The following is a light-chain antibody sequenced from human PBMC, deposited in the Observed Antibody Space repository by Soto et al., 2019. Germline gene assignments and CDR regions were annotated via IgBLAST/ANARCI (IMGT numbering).Light chain of an antibody. V-gene: IGLV2-8*01. J-gene: IGLJ1*01. Sequence: QSVLIQPPSASGSPGQSVAISCTGTGSDVGGYNYVSWYQQHPGKAPKLMIYEVNKRPSGVPDRFSGSKSGNTASLTVSGLQAEDEADYYCSSYAGSSNVFGTGTKVTVL. CDR1: GSDVGGYNY. CDR2: EVN. CDR3: SSYAGSSNV.